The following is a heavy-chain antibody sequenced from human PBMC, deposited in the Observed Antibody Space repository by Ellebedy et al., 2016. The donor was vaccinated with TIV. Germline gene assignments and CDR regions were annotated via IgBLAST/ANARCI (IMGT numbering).Heavy chain of an antibody. CDR2: INHSGST. CDR3: ARIVGRGSGPTRLYGMDV. CDR1: GGSISGYY. Sequence: SETLSLXXTVSGGSISGYYWSWIRQPPGKGLEWIGEINHSGSTNYNPSLKSRVTISVDTSKNQFSLKLSSVTAADTAVYYCARIVGRGSGPTRLYGMDVWGQGTTVTVSS. D-gene: IGHD3-10*01. J-gene: IGHJ6*02. V-gene: IGHV4-34*01.